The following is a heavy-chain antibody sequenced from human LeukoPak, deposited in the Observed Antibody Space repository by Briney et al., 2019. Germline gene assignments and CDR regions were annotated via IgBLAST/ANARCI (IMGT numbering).Heavy chain of an antibody. Sequence: PSETLSLTCTVSGYSISSGYYWGWIRQPPGKGLEWIGSIYHSGSTYYNPSLESRVTISVDTSKNQFSLKLSSVTAADTAVYYCARIAWNDAFDIWGQGTMVTVSS. CDR3: ARIAWNDAFDI. CDR1: GYSISSGYY. D-gene: IGHD1-1*01. V-gene: IGHV4-38-2*02. CDR2: IYHSGST. J-gene: IGHJ3*02.